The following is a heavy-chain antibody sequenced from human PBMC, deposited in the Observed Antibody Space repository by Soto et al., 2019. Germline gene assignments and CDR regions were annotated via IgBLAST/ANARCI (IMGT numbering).Heavy chain of an antibody. V-gene: IGHV4-30-4*01. CDR3: ARDLLDTTVDYYFDY. J-gene: IGHJ4*02. Sequence: SETLSLTCTVSGGSISSGTYYWSWIRQPPGKGLEWIGYIYHSGSSQYNPSLKSRVTISIDTSKNQFSLELRSVTAADTAVYYCARDLLDTTVDYYFDYWGPGRLVTVSS. D-gene: IGHD4-17*01. CDR2: IYHSGSS. CDR1: GGSISSGTYY.